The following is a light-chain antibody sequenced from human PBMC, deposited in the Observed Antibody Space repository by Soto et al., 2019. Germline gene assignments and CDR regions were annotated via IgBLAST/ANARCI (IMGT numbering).Light chain of an antibody. CDR3: AAWDDSLNAYV. CDR2: TDN. V-gene: IGLV1-44*01. Sequence: QSVLTQPPSASATPGQGVTISCSGSNSNIGTNAVTWYQQLPGTAPILLIYTDNYRSSGVPERFSGSKSGTSASLAISGLQSEDEAEYYCAAWDDSLNAYVFGTGTKLTVL. CDR1: NSNIGTNA. J-gene: IGLJ1*01.